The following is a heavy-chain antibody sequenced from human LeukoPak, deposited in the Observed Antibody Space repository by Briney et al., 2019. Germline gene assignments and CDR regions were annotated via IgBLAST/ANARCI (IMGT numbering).Heavy chain of an antibody. Sequence: ASVKVSCKASGYTFTGYYMHWVRQAPGQGLEWMGWINPNSGGTNYAQKFQGRVTMTRDTSISTVYMELSSLRSEDTAVYYCASGDGYNMWIPWGWGQGTLVTVSS. D-gene: IGHD5-24*01. CDR3: ASGDGYNMWIPWG. V-gene: IGHV1-2*02. CDR2: INPNSGGT. J-gene: IGHJ4*02. CDR1: GYTFTGYY.